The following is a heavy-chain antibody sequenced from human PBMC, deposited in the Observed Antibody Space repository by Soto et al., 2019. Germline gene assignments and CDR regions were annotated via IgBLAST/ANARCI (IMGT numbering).Heavy chain of an antibody. V-gene: IGHV1-69*13. D-gene: IGHD4-17*01. CDR2: IIPIFGTA. CDR3: ARESGDVGIDY. J-gene: IGHJ4*02. CDR1: GGTFSSYA. Sequence: SVKVSCKASGGTFSSYAISWVRQAPGQGQERIGEIIPIFGTANYAQKFQGRVTITADESTSTAYMELSSLRSVDTAVYYCARESGDVGIDYWGQGTLVTVSS.